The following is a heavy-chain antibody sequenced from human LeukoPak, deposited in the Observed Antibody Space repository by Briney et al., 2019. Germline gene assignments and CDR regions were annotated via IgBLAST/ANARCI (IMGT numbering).Heavy chain of an antibody. J-gene: IGHJ6*03. Sequence: SXKASGYTFTGYYMHWVRQAPGKGLEHVSTISYNGDGTDYANSVKGRFTISRDNSKNTLSLQVGSLRPEDMAVYYCARGHFWSGSSYQDYYYYMDVWGKGTTVTVSS. CDR1: GYTFTGYY. CDR2: ISYNGDGT. CDR3: ARGHFWSGSSYQDYYYYMDV. D-gene: IGHD3-3*02. V-gene: IGHV3-64*01.